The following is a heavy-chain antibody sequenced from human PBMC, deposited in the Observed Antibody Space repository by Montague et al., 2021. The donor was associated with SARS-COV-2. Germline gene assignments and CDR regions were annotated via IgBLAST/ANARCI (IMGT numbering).Heavy chain of an antibody. Sequence: SETLSLTCTVSGGSISSYYWSWIWQPPGKGLEWIGYIYYSGSTNYNPSPKSRVTISVDTSKNQFPLKLSSVTAADTAVYYCARHALGYFDWLNEGYFDYWGQGTLVTVSS. D-gene: IGHD3-9*01. CDR3: ARHALGYFDWLNEGYFDY. V-gene: IGHV4-59*08. CDR2: IYYSGST. CDR1: GGSISSYY. J-gene: IGHJ4*02.